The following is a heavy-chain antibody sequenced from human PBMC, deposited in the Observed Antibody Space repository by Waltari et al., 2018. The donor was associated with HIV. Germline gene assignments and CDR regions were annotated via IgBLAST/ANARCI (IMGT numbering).Heavy chain of an antibody. J-gene: IGHJ2*01. CDR1: GGSISNYY. V-gene: IGHV4-59*01. Sequence: QVLLQESGPGLVKPSETLSLTCTVSGGSISNYYWNWIRQPPGKGLEWIGYSYYSGSTKYNPSLKSRVTISVDTSKNQFSLKLSSVTAADTAVYYCARGTYGDYVYWYFNLWGRGTLVTVSS. CDR3: ARGTYGDYVYWYFNL. CDR2: SYYSGST. D-gene: IGHD4-17*01.